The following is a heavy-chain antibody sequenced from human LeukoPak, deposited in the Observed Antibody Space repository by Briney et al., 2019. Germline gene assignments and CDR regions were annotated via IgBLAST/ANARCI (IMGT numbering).Heavy chain of an antibody. CDR2: ISGSGGST. V-gene: IGHV3-23*01. J-gene: IGHJ4*02. D-gene: IGHD2-15*01. CDR1: GFTFSSYA. Sequence: GGSLRLSCAASGFTFSSYAMSWVRQAPGKGLEWVSAISGSGGSTYYADSVKGRFTISRDNSKNTLYLQMNRLRAEDTAVYYCAKALGYCSGGSCYPYFDYWGQGTLVTVSS. CDR3: AKALGYCSGGSCYPYFDY.